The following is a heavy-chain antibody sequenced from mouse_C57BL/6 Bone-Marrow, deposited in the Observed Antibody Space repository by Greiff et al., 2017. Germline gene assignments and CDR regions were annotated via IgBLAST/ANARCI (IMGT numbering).Heavy chain of an antibody. Sequence: QVQLKESGAELVRPGTSVKVSCKASGYAFTNYLIEWVKQGPGQGLEWIGVINPGSGGTNYNEKFKGKATRTADKSSSTAYMQLRSLTSEDSAVYFCARPDSSSPWFAYWGQGTLVTVSA. D-gene: IGHD1-1*01. V-gene: IGHV1-54*01. CDR1: GYAFTNYL. CDR2: INPGSGGT. J-gene: IGHJ3*01. CDR3: ARPDSSSPWFAY.